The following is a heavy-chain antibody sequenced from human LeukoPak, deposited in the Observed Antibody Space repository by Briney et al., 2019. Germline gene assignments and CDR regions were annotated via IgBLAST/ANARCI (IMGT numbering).Heavy chain of an antibody. D-gene: IGHD2-15*01. J-gene: IGHJ5*01. CDR3: ARGFSALVGSGNWFDS. CDR2: LYYTGSA. V-gene: IGHV4-39*01. CDR1: GGSISSSDHF. Sequence: SETLSLTCTVSGGSISSSDHFWGWIRQSPGKGLEWIGSLYYTGSAYYHPSLKSRVTIFVDTSKNQFSLRVTSVTAADTYVYYCARGFSALVGSGNWFDSWGQGTLVTVSS.